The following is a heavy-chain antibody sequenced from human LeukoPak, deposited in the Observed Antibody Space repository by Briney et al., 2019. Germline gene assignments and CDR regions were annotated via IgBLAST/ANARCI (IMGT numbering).Heavy chain of an antibody. D-gene: IGHD4-23*01. J-gene: IGHJ5*02. CDR2: IKQDGSEK. CDR1: GFTFSSYW. CDR3: AGDYGGILGGP. Sequence: PGGSLRLSCAASGFTFSSYWMSWVRQAPGKGLEWVANIKQDGSEKYYVDSVKGRFTISRDNAKSSLYLQMNSLRAEDTAVYYCAGDYGGILGGPWGQGTLVTVSS. V-gene: IGHV3-7*01.